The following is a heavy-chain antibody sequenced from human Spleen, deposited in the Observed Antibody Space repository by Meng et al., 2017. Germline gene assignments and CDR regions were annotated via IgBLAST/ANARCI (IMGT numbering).Heavy chain of an antibody. CDR2: ISYDGSNK. J-gene: IGHJ4*02. D-gene: IGHD3-22*01. V-gene: IGHV3-30*03. CDR3: ARGPYYYDSSGYTVDY. CDR1: GFTFSDYY. Sequence: GESLKISCAASGFTFSDYYMNWVRQAPGKGLEWVAVISYDGSNKYYADSVKGRFTISRDNSKNTLYLQMNSLRAEDTAVYYCARGPYYYDSSGYTVDYWAQGTLVTVSS.